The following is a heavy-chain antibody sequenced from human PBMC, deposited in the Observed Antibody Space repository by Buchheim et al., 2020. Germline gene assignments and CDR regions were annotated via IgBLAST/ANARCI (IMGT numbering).Heavy chain of an antibody. CDR1: GYTFTRYY. V-gene: IGHV1-46*03. CDR3: ASGGAARPYYYYGMDV. CDR2: INPSGGSP. J-gene: IGHJ6*02. Sequence: QVQLVQSGAEVKKPGASVKVSCKASGYTFTRYYMHWVRQAPGPGLEWMGIINPSGGSPSYAQTFQGRVTMTRDTSTRPVSMELSSLRSEDTAVYYCASGGAARPYYYYGMDVWGQGTT. D-gene: IGHD6-6*01.